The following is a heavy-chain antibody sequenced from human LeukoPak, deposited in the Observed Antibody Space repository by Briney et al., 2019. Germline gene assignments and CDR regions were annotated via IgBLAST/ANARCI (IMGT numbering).Heavy chain of an antibody. Sequence: PGGSLRLSCAASEFSVGSNYMTCVRQAPGKGLEWVSLIYSAGDKYYADSVKGRFTISRDNFKNTLYLQMDSLRAEDTAVYHCARAALEFDNSGRGCWGRGTLVTVSS. D-gene: IGHD3-22*01. J-gene: IGHJ4*02. CDR2: IYSAGDK. V-gene: IGHV3-66*01. CDR1: EFSVGSNY. CDR3: ARAALEFDNSGRGC.